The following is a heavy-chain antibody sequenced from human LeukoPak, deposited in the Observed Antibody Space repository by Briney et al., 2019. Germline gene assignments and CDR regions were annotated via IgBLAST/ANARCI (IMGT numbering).Heavy chain of an antibody. CDR1: GFTFSNAW. D-gene: IGHD3-10*01. V-gene: IGHV3-15*01. J-gene: IGHJ6*03. CDR3: TTDRGDYYMDV. CDR2: IKSKTDGGTT. Sequence: GGSLRLSCAASGFTFSNAWMSWVRQAPGKGLEWVGRIKSKTDGGTTDYAAPVKGRFTISRYDSKNTLYLQMNSLKTEDTAVYYCTTDRGDYYMDVWGKGTTVTVSS.